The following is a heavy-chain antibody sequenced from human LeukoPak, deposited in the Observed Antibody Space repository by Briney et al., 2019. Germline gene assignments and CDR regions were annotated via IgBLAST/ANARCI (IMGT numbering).Heavy chain of an antibody. D-gene: IGHD2-15*01. Sequence: SETLSLTCAVYGGSFSGYYWSWIRKPPGKGLEWIGEINHSGSTNYNPSLKSRVTISVAKNQFSLQLNSVTPEDTAVYYCARGKRLMVAATPKDAFDIWGQGTMVTVSS. J-gene: IGHJ3*02. V-gene: IGHV4-34*01. CDR1: GGSFSGYY. CDR2: INHSGST. CDR3: ARGKRLMVAATPKDAFDI.